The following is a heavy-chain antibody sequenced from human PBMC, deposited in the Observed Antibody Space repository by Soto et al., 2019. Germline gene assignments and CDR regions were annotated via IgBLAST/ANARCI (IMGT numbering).Heavy chain of an antibody. CDR1: GFTFSSYA. V-gene: IGHV3-23*01. Sequence: PGGSLRLSCAASGFTFSSYAMSWVRQAPGKGLEWVSGISGSGGSTYYADSVKGRFTISRDNSKNTLYLQMNSLRAEDTAVYYCAKDRGEYDFWRSTTPYYGMDVWGQGTTVTVSS. D-gene: IGHD3-3*01. CDR2: ISGSGGST. CDR3: AKDRGEYDFWRSTTPYYGMDV. J-gene: IGHJ6*02.